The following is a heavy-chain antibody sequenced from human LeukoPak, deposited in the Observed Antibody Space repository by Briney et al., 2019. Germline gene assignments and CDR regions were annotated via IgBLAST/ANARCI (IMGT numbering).Heavy chain of an antibody. CDR2: INTDNGNT. J-gene: IGHJ5*02. Sequence: ASVKVSCKASGYTFTTYGISWVRQAPGPRPEWMGWINTDNGNTKYAQKFQGRVTMTTDTSTSTAYMELSSLRSDDTAVYYCARKGCTGDCYRFDPWGQGTLVTVSS. CDR1: GYTFTTYG. CDR3: ARKGCTGDCYRFDP. V-gene: IGHV1-18*01. D-gene: IGHD2-21*02.